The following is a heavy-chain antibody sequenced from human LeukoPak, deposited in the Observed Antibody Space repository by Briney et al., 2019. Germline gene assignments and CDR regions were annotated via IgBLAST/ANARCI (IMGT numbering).Heavy chain of an antibody. J-gene: IGHJ4*02. D-gene: IGHD6-13*01. Sequence: PGGSLRLSCAAPGFTFSNSAMSWVRQGPGKGLDCVSTIGGSGDSTSYADSVKGRFTISRDISRNTLFLQMNSLRAEDTAVYYCARGGGADSSSWYLYFDYWGQGTLVTVSS. V-gene: IGHV3-23*01. CDR1: GFTFSNSA. CDR2: IGGSGDST. CDR3: ARGGGADSSSWYLYFDY.